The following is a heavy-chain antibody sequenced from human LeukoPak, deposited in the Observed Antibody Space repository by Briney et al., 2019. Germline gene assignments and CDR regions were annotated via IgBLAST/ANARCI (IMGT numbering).Heavy chain of an antibody. Sequence: GGSLRFSCAASGLRFSDYYVSWIRQAQGKGLQWVSYISSVGDIMHYADSGKGRFSSSRDKAKNSLYLQMNSLRAEDTAVYYCAELGITMIGGVWGKGTTVTISS. CDR2: ISSVGDIM. J-gene: IGHJ6*04. V-gene: IGHV3-11*04. D-gene: IGHD3-10*02. CDR3: AELGITMIGGV. CDR1: GLRFSDYY.